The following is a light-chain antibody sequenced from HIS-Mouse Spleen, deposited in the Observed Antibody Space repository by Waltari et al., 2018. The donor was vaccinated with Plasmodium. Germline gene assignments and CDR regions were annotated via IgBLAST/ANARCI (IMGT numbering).Light chain of an antibody. V-gene: IGLV5-37*01. CDR3: MIWPSNASGV. CDR2: YYSDSDK. CDR1: RDINVGRYN. Sequence: QPVLTQPPSSSASPGESARLTCPLPRDINVGRYNISWYQQKPGSPPRYLLYYYSDSDKGQGSGVPSRFSGSKDASANTGILLISGLQSEDEADYYCMIWPSNASGVFGGGTKLTVL. J-gene: IGLJ3*02.